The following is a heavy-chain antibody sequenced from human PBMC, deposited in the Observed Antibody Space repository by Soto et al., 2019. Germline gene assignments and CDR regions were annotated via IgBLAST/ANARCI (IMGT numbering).Heavy chain of an antibody. CDR1: GYSISSGYY. Sequence: KSSETPSLTCAVSGYSISSGYYWGWIRQPPGKGLEWIGSIYHSGSTYYNPSLKSRVTISIDTSKNPFSLKLSSVTAADTAVYYCARSIAAAGSNWFDPWGQGTLVTVS. V-gene: IGHV4-38-2*01. D-gene: IGHD6-13*01. J-gene: IGHJ5*02. CDR2: IYHSGST. CDR3: ARSIAAAGSNWFDP.